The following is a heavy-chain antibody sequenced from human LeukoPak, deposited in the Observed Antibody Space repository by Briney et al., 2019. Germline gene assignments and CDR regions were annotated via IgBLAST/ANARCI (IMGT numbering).Heavy chain of an antibody. CDR2: INHSGST. D-gene: IGHD3-3*02. Sequence: SETLSLTCAVYGGSFSGYYWSWIRQPPGKGLEWIGEINHSGSTNYNPSLKSRVTISVDTSKNQFSLKLSSVTAADTAVYYCARRRPFSRGAFDIWGQGTMVTVSS. J-gene: IGHJ3*02. V-gene: IGHV4-34*01. CDR1: GGSFSGYY. CDR3: ARRRPFSRGAFDI.